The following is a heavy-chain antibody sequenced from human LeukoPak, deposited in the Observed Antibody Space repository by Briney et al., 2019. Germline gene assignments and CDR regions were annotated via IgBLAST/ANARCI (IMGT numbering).Heavy chain of an antibody. D-gene: IGHD2-8*01. J-gene: IGHJ4*02. Sequence: PGESLKISCKGSGYSFTSYWIGWVRQMPGKGLEWMGIIYPGDSDTRYSPSFQGQVTISADKSISTAYLQWSSLKASDTAMYYCARKAYCTNGVCYIDYWGQGTLVTVSS. CDR1: GYSFTSYW. V-gene: IGHV5-51*01. CDR3: ARKAYCTNGVCYIDY. CDR2: IYPGDSDT.